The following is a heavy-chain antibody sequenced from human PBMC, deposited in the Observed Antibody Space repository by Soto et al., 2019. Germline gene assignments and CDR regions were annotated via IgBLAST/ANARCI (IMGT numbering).Heavy chain of an antibody. J-gene: IGHJ4*02. CDR3: APPRPRGRDMITNINFDF. CDR2: FDSEGGEA. Sequence: ASVKVFCKVSGHTRPELSIQWVRQAPGKGLAVMGGFDSEGGEAIYSPKWHGRVTVTEDTVTGTPYMELRGLKSNHPAVYYRAPPRPRGRDMITNINFDFWGKGPTVTVYS. CDR1: GHTRPELS. D-gene: IGHD3-22*01. V-gene: IGHV1-24*01.